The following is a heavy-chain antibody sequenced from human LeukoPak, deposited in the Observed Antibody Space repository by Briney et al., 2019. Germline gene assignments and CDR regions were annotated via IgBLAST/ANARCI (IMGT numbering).Heavy chain of an antibody. D-gene: IGHD5-24*01. CDR3: ARDAPGDGYNSPDY. V-gene: IGHV3-7*01. CDR1: GVTFSSFW. CDR2: IQDNGNEK. Sequence: KLGGSLRLSCAASGVTFSSFWMKWVRQAPGKGLEWVANIQDNGNEKNYVDSVKSRFTISRDNSKNTLYLQMNSLRAEDTAVYYCARDAPGDGYNSPDYWGQGTLVTISS. J-gene: IGHJ4*02.